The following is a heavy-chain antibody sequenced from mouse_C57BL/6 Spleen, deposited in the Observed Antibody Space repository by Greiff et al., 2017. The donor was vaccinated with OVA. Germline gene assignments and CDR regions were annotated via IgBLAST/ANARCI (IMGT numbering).Heavy chain of an antibody. V-gene: IGHV1-77*01. CDR1: GYTFTDYY. J-gene: IGHJ2*01. CDR3: AGVDYDPYFDY. CDR2: IGPGSGST. Sequence: QVQLQQSGAELVKPGASVKISCKASGYTFTDYYINWVKQRPGQGLEWIGKIGPGSGSTYYNEKFKGKATLTADKSSSTAYMQLSSLTSEDSAVFFCAGVDYDPYFDYWGQGTTLTVSS. D-gene: IGHD2-4*01.